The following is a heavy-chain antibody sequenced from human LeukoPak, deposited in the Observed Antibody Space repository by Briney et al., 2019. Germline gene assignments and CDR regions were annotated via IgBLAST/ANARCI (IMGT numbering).Heavy chain of an antibody. CDR2: FGTRSTSI. CDR1: GFTFSSYW. V-gene: IGHV3-21*01. D-gene: IGHD3-22*01. Sequence: PGGSLRLSCAASGFTFSSYWMNWIRQAPGKGLEWVSSFGTRSTSIYHAGSVKGRFAISRDNAKNSLYLQMNSLRAEDTAVYYCAREVSEGFDFWGQGTLVTVSS. CDR3: AREVSEGFDF. J-gene: IGHJ4*02.